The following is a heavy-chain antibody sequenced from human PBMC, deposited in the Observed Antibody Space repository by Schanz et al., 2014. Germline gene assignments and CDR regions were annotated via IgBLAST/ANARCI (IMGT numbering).Heavy chain of an antibody. D-gene: IGHD3-9*01. J-gene: IGHJ3*01. Sequence: QLMQSGSEVRKPGDSVKVSCETSGYSFTKYGINWVRQAPGQGPEWMGWISAFDDKTDYAQNFQGRLIMATDTSTTTVYMERRGLRSDDTAVYYCARETTIITGGAFDVWGQGTMXTVSS. V-gene: IGHV1-18*01. CDR3: ARETTIITGGAFDV. CDR2: ISAFDDKT. CDR1: GYSFTKYG.